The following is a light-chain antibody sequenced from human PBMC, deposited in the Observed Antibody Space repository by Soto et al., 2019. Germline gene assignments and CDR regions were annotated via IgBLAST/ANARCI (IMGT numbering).Light chain of an antibody. Sequence: GDRVTITCRASLNIGDSLSWFQQKAGKPPTQLIYGASALQSGVPVRFCGSASGTDFTLTTRNMQREDFATYYCLQTYNLPRTFGQGTKVEFK. CDR1: LNIGDS. J-gene: IGKJ1*01. CDR3: LQTYNLPRT. V-gene: IGKV1-39*01. CDR2: GAS.